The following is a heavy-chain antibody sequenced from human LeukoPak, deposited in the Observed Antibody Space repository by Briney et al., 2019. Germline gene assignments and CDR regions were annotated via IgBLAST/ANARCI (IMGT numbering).Heavy chain of an antibody. J-gene: IGHJ4*02. CDR3: AKLTFDF. CDR2: ISDVGAGT. CDR1: GFTFSSHA. V-gene: IGHV3-23*01. Sequence: GGSLRLPCAASGFTFSSHAMSWVRQAPGKGLEWVSTISDVGAGTYYADSVKGRFTVSRDNSKNTLYLQMSSLRAEDTAVYYCAKLTFDFWGQGALVTVSS.